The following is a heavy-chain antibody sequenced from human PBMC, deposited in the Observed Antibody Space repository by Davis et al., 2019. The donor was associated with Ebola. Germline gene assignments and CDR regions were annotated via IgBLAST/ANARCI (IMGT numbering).Heavy chain of an antibody. J-gene: IGHJ4*02. Sequence: SETLSLTCAVYGGSFSGYYWTWIRQPPGKGLEWIGEINHSGSTNDNPSLKSRVTISVDTSKNQFSLKLSSVIAADTAVYYCARDFRPWQVVYSQFDYWGQGTLVTVSS. CDR3: ARDFRPWQVVYSQFDY. CDR1: GGSFSGYY. D-gene: IGHD2-8*02. CDR2: INHSGST. V-gene: IGHV4-34*01.